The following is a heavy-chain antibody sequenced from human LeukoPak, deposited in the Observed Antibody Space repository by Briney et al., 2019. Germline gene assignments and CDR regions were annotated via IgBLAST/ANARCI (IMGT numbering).Heavy chain of an antibody. CDR3: AKVKSGSAWYFDY. CDR2: ITGSGGST. J-gene: IGHJ4*02. V-gene: IGHV3-23*01. CDR1: GSTFRSYA. D-gene: IGHD6-19*01. Sequence: GGSLTLFCAASGSTFRSYAMTWARQAPAHVLDWVSTITGSGGSTYYADTVKGRFTISRDNSKNTLYLQMNSLRAEDTAVYYCAKVKSGSAWYFDYWGQGTLFTVSS.